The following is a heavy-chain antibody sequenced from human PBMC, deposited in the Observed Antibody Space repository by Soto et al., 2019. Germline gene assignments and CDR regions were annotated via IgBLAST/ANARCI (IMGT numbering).Heavy chain of an antibody. CDR2: INSYNGNT. Sequence: QVQLVRSGAEVKKPGASVKVSCKASGYTYNTRGISWVRQAPGQGLEWMGWINSYNGNTKYEQKFQGRLTLTTDTSTSTSYMELRSLRSDDTAVYYCTRDDSPNDYWGQGTLVTVSS. CDR3: TRDDSPNDY. V-gene: IGHV1-18*01. J-gene: IGHJ4*02. D-gene: IGHD3-3*01. CDR1: GYTYNTRG.